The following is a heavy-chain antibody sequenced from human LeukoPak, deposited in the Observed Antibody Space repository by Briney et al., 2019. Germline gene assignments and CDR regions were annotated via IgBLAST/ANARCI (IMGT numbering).Heavy chain of an antibody. CDR3: ARQPTYYYYMDV. J-gene: IGHJ6*03. CDR1: GGSISSSIYY. Sequence: SETLSLTCTVSGGSISSSIYYWGWIRQPPGKGLEWIGSVYYSGSTYYNPSLKSRVTISVDTSKNQFSLKLSSVTAADTAVFYCARQPTYYYYMDVWGKGTTVTVSS. CDR2: VYYSGST. V-gene: IGHV4-39*01.